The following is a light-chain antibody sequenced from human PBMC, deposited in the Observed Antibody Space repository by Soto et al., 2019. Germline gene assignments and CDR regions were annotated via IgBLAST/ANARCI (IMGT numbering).Light chain of an antibody. Sequence: QSVLTQPPSVSGAPGQRVTISCTGSSSNIVAGYDVHWYQQLPGTAPKLLIYGNSNRPSGVPDRFSGSKSGTSASLAITGLQAEDEAEYYCCSYAGSYTFAVYVFGTGNKVTVL. CDR1: SSNIVAGYD. CDR3: CSYAGSYTFAVYV. CDR2: GNS. J-gene: IGLJ1*01. V-gene: IGLV1-40*01.